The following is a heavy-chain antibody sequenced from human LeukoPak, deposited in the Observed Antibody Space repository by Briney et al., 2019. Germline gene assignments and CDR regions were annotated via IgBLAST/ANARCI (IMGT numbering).Heavy chain of an antibody. CDR1: GGSFSGYY. J-gene: IGHJ4*02. CDR2: ISHSGST. D-gene: IGHD1-26*01. Sequence: SETLSLTCAVYGGSFSGYYWSWIRQPPGKGLEWIGEISHSGSTNYNPSLKSRVTISVDTSKNQFSLKLSSVTAADTAVYYCARLPRRSYGRTYYFDYWGQGTLVTVSS. CDR3: ARLPRRSYGRTYYFDY. V-gene: IGHV4-34*01.